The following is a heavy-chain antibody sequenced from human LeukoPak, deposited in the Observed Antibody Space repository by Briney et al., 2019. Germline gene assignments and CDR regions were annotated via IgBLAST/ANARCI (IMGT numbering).Heavy chain of an antibody. CDR2: ISRDGGEA. D-gene: IGHD3-22*01. Sequence: PGGSLRLSCAASGFTFDDYGMHWVRQAPGKGLEWVSLISRDGGEAVYADSVKGRFTSSRDNSKTSLYLQMKSLRIEDSAFYYCAKVEMGRYHYDSSGYSGLAIDYWGQGTLVTVSS. J-gene: IGHJ4*02. CDR3: AKVEMGRYHYDSSGYSGLAIDY. V-gene: IGHV3-43*02. CDR1: GFTFDDYG.